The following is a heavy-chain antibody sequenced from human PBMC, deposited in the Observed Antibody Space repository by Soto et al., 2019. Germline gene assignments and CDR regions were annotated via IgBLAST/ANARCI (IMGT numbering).Heavy chain of an antibody. CDR1: GGTFSSYA. Sequence: SVKVSCKASGGTFSSYAISWVRQAPGQGLEWMGGIIPIFGTANYAQKFQGRVTITADKSTSTAYMELSSLRSEDTAVYYCARDLWTHTDFWSGYYQGGYYGMDVWGQGXTVTVYS. CDR3: ARDLWTHTDFWSGYYQGGYYGMDV. CDR2: IIPIFGTA. D-gene: IGHD3-3*01. V-gene: IGHV1-69*06. J-gene: IGHJ6*02.